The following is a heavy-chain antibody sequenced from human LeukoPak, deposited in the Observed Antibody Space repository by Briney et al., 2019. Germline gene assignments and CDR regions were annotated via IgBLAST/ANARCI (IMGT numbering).Heavy chain of an antibody. D-gene: IGHD5-18*01. CDR3: ASDSSQLWFSYFDY. Sequence: GGSLRLSCAASGLTFSDYYMSWIRQAPGKGLEWVSYISSSGSTIYYADSVKGRFTISRDNAKNSLYLQMNSLRAEDTAVYYCASDSSQLWFSYFDYWGQGTLVTVSS. CDR1: GLTFSDYY. J-gene: IGHJ4*02. V-gene: IGHV3-11*01. CDR2: ISSSGSTI.